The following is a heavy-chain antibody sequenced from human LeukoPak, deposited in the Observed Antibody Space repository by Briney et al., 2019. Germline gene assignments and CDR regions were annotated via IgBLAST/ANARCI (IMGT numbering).Heavy chain of an antibody. V-gene: IGHV3-21*01. CDR1: GFTFSSYS. Sequence: GGSLRLSCAASGFTFSSYSMNWVRQAPGKGLEWVSSISSSSSYIYYADSVKGRFTISRDNAKNSLYLQMNSLRAEDTAVYYCARIADSDYCYYMDVWGKGTTVTVSS. D-gene: IGHD2-15*01. CDR2: ISSSSSYI. CDR3: ARIADSDYCYYMDV. J-gene: IGHJ6*03.